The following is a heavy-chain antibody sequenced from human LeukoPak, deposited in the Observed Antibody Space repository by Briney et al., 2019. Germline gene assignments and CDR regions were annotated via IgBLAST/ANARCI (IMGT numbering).Heavy chain of an antibody. CDR1: GYTFTSYD. CDR3: ARAAILTGYYADYNWFDP. D-gene: IGHD3-9*01. J-gene: IGHJ5*02. Sequence: ASVKVSCKASGYTFTSYDINWVRQAPGQGLEWMGWMNPNSGNTGYAQKFQGRVTMTRNTSISTAYMELSSLRSEDTAVYYCARAAILTGYYADYNWFDPWGQGTLVTVSS. V-gene: IGHV1-8*01. CDR2: MNPNSGNT.